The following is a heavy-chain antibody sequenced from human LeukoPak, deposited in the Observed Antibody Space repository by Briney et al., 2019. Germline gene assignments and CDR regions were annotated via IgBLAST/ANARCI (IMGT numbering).Heavy chain of an antibody. CDR2: IYHSGST. J-gene: IGHJ4*02. Sequence: SETLSLTCAVSGGSISSGGYSWSWIRQPPGKGLEWIGYIYHSGSTYYNPSLKSRVTISVDRSKNQFSLKLSSVTAADTAVYYCASTATGTIDYWGQGTLVTVSS. V-gene: IGHV4-30-2*01. CDR3: ASTATGTIDY. D-gene: IGHD1-1*01. CDR1: GGSISSGGYS.